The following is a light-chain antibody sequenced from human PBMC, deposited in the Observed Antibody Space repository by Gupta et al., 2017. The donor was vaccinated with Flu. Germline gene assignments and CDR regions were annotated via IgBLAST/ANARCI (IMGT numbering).Light chain of an antibody. CDR2: DAS. Sequence: DILTILSAFSLSRSVRDRVTITCQASQDISNYLNWYQQKPGKAPKLLIYDASNLETGVPSRFSGSGSGTDFTFTISSLQPEDIATYYCQQYDNLPLTFGGGTKVEIK. J-gene: IGKJ4*01. V-gene: IGKV1-33*01. CDR3: QQYDNLPLT. CDR1: QDISNY.